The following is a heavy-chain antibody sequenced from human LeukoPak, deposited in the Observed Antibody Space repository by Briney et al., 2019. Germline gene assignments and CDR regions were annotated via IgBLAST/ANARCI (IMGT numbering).Heavy chain of an antibody. J-gene: IGHJ4*02. CDR2: IYTSGST. D-gene: IGHD3-22*01. V-gene: IGHV4-61*02. CDR3: AGGSSGYYYGY. Sequence: SETLSLTCTVSGGSISSGSYYWSWIRQPAGKGLEWIGRIYTSGSTNYNPSLKGRVTISVDTSKNQFSLKLSSVTAADTAVYYCAGGSSGYYYGYWGQGTLVTVSS. CDR1: GGSISSGSYY.